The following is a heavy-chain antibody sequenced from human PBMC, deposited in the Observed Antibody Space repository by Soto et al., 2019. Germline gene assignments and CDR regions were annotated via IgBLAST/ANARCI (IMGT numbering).Heavy chain of an antibody. J-gene: IGHJ4*02. CDR2: IYYSGAT. Sequence: SETLSLTCTVSGASISSDSYYWTWIRQHPGKGLEWIGYIYYSGATYYNPSLKSRVIISVDTSENRFFLKLNSVTAADTAVYYCARTYYQDHSGCDYWGPGTLVTVSS. D-gene: IGHD3-22*01. CDR1: GASISSDSYY. CDR3: ARTYYQDHSGCDY. V-gene: IGHV4-31*03.